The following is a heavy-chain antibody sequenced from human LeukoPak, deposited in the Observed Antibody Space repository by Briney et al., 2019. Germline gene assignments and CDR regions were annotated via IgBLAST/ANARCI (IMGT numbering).Heavy chain of an antibody. CDR1: GFTFSSYA. J-gene: IGHJ4*02. CDR3: AKDVGGYDGPFYY. Sequence: GGSLRLSCAASGFTFSSYAMSWVRRAPGKGLEWVSAISGSGGSTYYADSVKGRFTISRDNSKNTLYLQMNSLRAEDTAVYYCAKDVGGYDGPFYYWGQGTLVTVSS. CDR2: ISGSGGST. D-gene: IGHD5-12*01. V-gene: IGHV3-23*01.